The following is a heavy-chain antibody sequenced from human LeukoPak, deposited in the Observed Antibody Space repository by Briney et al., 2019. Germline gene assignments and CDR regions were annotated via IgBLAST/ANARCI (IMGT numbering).Heavy chain of an antibody. V-gene: IGHV4-31*11. D-gene: IGHD1-26*01. CDR1: GGSFSGYY. J-gene: IGHJ4*02. CDR3: AREDSGSSLGY. CDR2: IYYSGST. Sequence: SETLSLTCAVYGGSFSGYYWSWIRQHPGKGLEWIGYIYYSGSTYYNPSLKSRVTISVDTSKNQFSLKLSSVTAADTAVYYCAREDSGSSLGYWGQGTLATVSS.